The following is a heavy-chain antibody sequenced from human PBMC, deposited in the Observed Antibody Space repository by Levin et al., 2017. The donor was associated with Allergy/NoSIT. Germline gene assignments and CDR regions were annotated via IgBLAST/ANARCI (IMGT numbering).Heavy chain of an antibody. CDR1: GGSFSGYY. CDR3: ARARSRGYDAYYYDYGMDV. V-gene: IGHV4-34*01. J-gene: IGHJ6*02. CDR2: INHSGST. D-gene: IGHD5-12*01. Sequence: SQTLSLTCAVYGGSFSGYYWSWIRQPPGKGLEWIGEINHSGSTNYNPSLKSRVTISVDTSKNQFSLKLSSVTAADTAVYYCARARSRGYDAYYYDYGMDVWGQGTTVTVSS.